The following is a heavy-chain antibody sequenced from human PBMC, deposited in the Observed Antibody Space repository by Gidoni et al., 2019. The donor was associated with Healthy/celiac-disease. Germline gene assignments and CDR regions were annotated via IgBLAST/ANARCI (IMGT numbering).Heavy chain of an antibody. CDR3: ARDLHPVGATLVNAFDI. V-gene: IGHV3-33*01. D-gene: IGHD1-26*01. CDR1: GFTFSSYG. J-gene: IGHJ3*02. Sequence: QVQLVESGGGVVQPGRSLRLSCAASGFTFSSYGMHWVRQAPGKGLEWVAVIWYDGSNKYYADSVKGRFTISRDNSKNTLYLQMNSLRAEDTAVYYCARDLHPVGATLVNAFDIWGQGTMVTVSS. CDR2: IWYDGSNK.